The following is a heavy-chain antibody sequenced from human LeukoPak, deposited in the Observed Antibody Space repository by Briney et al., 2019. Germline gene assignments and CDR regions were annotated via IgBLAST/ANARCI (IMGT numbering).Heavy chain of an antibody. CDR1: GFTFSSYE. V-gene: IGHV3-23*01. CDR3: AKRDRPCSGDCSAPYYFDY. CDR2: ISSSGVNT. Sequence: GGSLRLSCAASGFTFSSYEMNWIRQAPGKGLEWVSSISSSGVNTYYADSVKGRFTISRDNSKNTLFLQMSSLRAEDTAVYYCAKRDRPCSGDCSAPYYFDYWGQGTLVTVSS. D-gene: IGHD2-21*02. J-gene: IGHJ4*02.